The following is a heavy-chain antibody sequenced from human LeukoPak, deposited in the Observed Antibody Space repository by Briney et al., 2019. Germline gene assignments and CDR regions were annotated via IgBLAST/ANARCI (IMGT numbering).Heavy chain of an antibody. CDR3: AGQQGWFDP. V-gene: IGHV4-34*01. CDR2: INHSGST. CDR1: GGSFSGYY. Sequence: SETLSLTCAVYGGSFSGYYWSWIRQPPGKGLEWIGEINHSGSTNYNPSLKSRVTISVDTSKNQFSLKLSSVTAADTAVYYCAGQQGWFDPWGQGTLVTVSS. J-gene: IGHJ5*02.